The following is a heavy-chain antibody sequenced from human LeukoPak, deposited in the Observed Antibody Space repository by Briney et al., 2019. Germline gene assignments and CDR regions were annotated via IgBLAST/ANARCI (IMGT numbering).Heavy chain of an antibody. CDR1: GYIFTNYW. D-gene: IGHD3-10*01. V-gene: IGHV5-51*01. CDR3: ARHLQAGSITSGMDV. Sequence: GESLKISCMGSGYIFTNYWIGWVRQMPGKGLEWMGIIYPGDSDTRYSPSFQGQVTISVDKSISTAYLQWSSLKASDTAMYYCARHLQAGSITSGMDVWGQGTTVTVSS. J-gene: IGHJ6*02. CDR2: IYPGDSDT.